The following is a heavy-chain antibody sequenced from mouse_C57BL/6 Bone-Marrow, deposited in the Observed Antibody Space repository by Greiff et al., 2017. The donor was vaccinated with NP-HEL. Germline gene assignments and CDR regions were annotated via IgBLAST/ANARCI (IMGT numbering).Heavy chain of an antibody. CDR3: ARSDYYCLFYY. CDR1: GYTFTSYW. D-gene: IGHD1-1*01. Sequence: QVQLQQPGAELVKPGASVKLSCKASGYTFTSYWMHWVKQRPGQGLEWIGMIHPNSGSTNYNEKFKSKATLTVDKSSSTAYMQLSSLTSEDSAVYYCARSDYYCLFYYWGQGTALTVSS. CDR2: IHPNSGST. V-gene: IGHV1-64*01. J-gene: IGHJ2*01.